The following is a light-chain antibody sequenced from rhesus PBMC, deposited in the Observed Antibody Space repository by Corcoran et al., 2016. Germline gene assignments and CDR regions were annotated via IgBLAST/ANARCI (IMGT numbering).Light chain of an antibody. CDR2: DAS. CDR1: QSVNSN. V-gene: IGKV3-35*01. Sequence: EIVMTRSPATLSLSPGERATLSCRASQSVNSNLAWYQQTPGQAPSLLIYDASNRAPGIPDRFSGSGSGTDFTLTISNLEPEDVGVYYCQQESTWPLTFGGGTKVEIK. CDR3: QQESTWPLT. J-gene: IGKJ4*01.